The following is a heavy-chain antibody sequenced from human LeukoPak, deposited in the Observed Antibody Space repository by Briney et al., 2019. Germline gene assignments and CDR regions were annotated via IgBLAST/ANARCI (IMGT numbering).Heavy chain of an antibody. Sequence: GRSLRLSCAASGFTFSSYGMHWVRQAPGKGLEWVAVISYDGSNKYYADSVKGRFTISRDNGKNSVFLQMNSLRAEDTAVYYCARDREESIFGLAMSTIDYFLDVWGKGTTVTVSS. CDR2: ISYDGSNK. J-gene: IGHJ6*03. D-gene: IGHD3/OR15-3a*01. CDR1: GFTFSSYG. CDR3: ARDREESIFGLAMSTIDYFLDV. V-gene: IGHV3-30*03.